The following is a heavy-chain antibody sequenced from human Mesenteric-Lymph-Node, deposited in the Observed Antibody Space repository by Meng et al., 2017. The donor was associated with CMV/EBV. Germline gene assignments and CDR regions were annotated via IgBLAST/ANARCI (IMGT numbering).Heavy chain of an antibody. CDR3: ARGSSYDILTGYFDY. V-gene: IGHV4-34*01. CDR1: GGSFSGYY. CDR2: INHSGST. D-gene: IGHD3-9*01. Sequence: QVPLHQWACGLLKPSETLSVTGAGYGGSFSGYYWNWIRQSPEKGLEWIGEINHSGSTTYNPSFTSRIIIAVDTSTNQISLNMSSVTAADTAVYYCARGSSYDILTGYFDYWGQGALVTVSS. J-gene: IGHJ4*02.